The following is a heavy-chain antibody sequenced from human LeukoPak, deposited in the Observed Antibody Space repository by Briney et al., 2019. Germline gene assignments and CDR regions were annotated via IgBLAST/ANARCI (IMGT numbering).Heavy chain of an antibody. D-gene: IGHD4-17*01. CDR2: IYYSGST. CDR1: GGSISSYY. V-gene: IGHV4-59*01. J-gene: IGHJ4*02. CDR3: ARVGDYGSVDY. Sequence: KPSETLSLTCTVSGGSISSYYWSWIRQPPGKGLEWIGYIYYSGSTNYNPSLKSRVTISVDTSKNQFSLKLSSVTAADTAVYYCARVGDYGSVDYWGQGTLVTVSS.